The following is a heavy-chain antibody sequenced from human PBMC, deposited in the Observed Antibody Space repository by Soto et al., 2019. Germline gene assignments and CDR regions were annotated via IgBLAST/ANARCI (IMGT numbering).Heavy chain of an antibody. CDR2: TSYDGSTK. CDR3: AXDGGFDYGFWYFDL. Sequence: QVQLVESGGGVVQPGRSLRLSCAASGFTFSRYTMHWVRQAPGKGPEWVAVTSYDGSTKYYADSVKGRFTISRDNSKNXLFLQMNSLTTEDTAVYYCAXDGGFDYGFWYFDLXG. V-gene: IGHV3-30-3*01. D-gene: IGHD4-17*01. CDR1: GFTFSRYT. J-gene: IGHJ2*01.